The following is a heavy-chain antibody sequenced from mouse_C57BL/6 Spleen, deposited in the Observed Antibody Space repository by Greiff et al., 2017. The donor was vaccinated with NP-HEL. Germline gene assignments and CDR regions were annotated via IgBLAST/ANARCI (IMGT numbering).Heavy chain of an antibody. CDR2: IWSGGST. CDR1: GFSLTSYG. D-gene: IGHD2-5*01. CDR3: ASPLYSNYSWFAY. Sequence: VKLMESGPGLVQPSQSLSITCTVSGFSLTSYGVHWVRQSPGKGLEWLGVIWSGGSTDYNAAFISRLSISKDNSKSQVFFKMNSLQADDTAIYYCASPLYSNYSWFAYWGQGTLVTVSA. J-gene: IGHJ3*01. V-gene: IGHV2-2*01.